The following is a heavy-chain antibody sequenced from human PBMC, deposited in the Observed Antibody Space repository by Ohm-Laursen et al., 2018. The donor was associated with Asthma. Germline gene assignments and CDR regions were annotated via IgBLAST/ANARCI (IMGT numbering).Heavy chain of an antibody. Sequence: LSLTCAPSGFIFSNYGMHWVRQAPGKGLEWVAVIWYDGSNKYYGDSVKGRFTISRDNSKNTLYLQMNSLRAEDTAVYYCARVEGHIDYWGQGTLVTVSS. J-gene: IGHJ4*02. V-gene: IGHV3-33*01. CDR3: ARVEGHIDY. CDR1: GFIFSNYG. CDR2: IWYDGSNK.